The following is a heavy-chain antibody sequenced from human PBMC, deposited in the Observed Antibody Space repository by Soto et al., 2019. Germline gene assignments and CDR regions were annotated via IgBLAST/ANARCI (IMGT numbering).Heavy chain of an antibody. D-gene: IGHD3-22*01. CDR1: GGSISRGGYY. V-gene: IGHV4-31*02. CDR3: ASGIEDDSSCYFDAFDI. J-gene: IGHJ3*02. Sequence: SETLSLTCTVSGGSISRGGYYWSSIRQHPGKGLERIGYICYSGSTYYNPSLKSRVTISGAASKNQFSLKLSPVTAADTAVYYCASGIEDDSSCYFDAFDIWGRGTRVTVSS. CDR2: ICYSGST.